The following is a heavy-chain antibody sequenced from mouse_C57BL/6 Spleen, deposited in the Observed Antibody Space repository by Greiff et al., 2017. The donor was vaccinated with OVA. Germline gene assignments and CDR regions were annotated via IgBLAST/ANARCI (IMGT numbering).Heavy chain of an antibody. V-gene: IGHV1-82*01. J-gene: IGHJ2*01. Sequence: QVQLQQSGPELVKPGASVKISCKASGYAFSSSWMNWVKQRPGKGLEWIGRIYPGDGDTNYNGKFKGKATLTADKSSSTAYMQLSSPTSEDSAVYFCARRDWADYWGQGTTLTVSS. CDR2: IYPGDGDT. D-gene: IGHD4-1*01. CDR1: GYAFSSSW. CDR3: ARRDWADY.